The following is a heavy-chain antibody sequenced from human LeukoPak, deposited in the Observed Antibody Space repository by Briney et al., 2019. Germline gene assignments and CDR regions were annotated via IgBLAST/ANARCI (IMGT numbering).Heavy chain of an antibody. J-gene: IGHJ4*02. CDR3: ASWGAGGNS. CDR2: INPDGSGK. D-gene: IGHD3-16*01. V-gene: IGHV3-7*01. Sequence: GGSLRLSCEASGFTLSTYWMNWARQVPGKGLDWVANINPDGSGKRYVDSVKGRFTIARDNADNSLSLQMNSLRAEDTAVYYCASWGAGGNSWGQGTLVTVSS. CDR1: GFTLSTYW.